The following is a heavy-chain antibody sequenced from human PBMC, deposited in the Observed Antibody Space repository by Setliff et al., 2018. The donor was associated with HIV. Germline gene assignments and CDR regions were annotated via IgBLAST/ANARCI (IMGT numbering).Heavy chain of an antibody. J-gene: IGHJ6*03. CDR3: ARGFTNYDIMTGYPRAPYYYYYMDV. Sequence: SETLSLTCSVYGGSINNYYWSWTRQPAGKGLEWIGRIYTSGSTNYNPSLKRRVTMSVDTSKNHFSLKLRSVTAADTAVYYCARGFTNYDIMTGYPRAPYYYYYMDVWGKGTTVTVSS. D-gene: IGHD3-9*01. CDR1: GGSINNYY. V-gene: IGHV4-4*07. CDR2: IYTSGST.